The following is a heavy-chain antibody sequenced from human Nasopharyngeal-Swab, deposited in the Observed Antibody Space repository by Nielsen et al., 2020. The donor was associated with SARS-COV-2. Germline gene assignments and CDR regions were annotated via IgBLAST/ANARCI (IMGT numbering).Heavy chain of an antibody. Sequence: GGSLRLSCAASGITFSNYAMSWVRQAQGKGLEWVSAISGSGGSTYYADSVKGRFTLSRDNSKNTLYLQMNSLRVEDTAVYYCAKASVDYSGSGSYSDYWGQGTLVTVSS. CDR1: GITFSNYA. CDR2: ISGSGGST. CDR3: AKASVDYSGSGSYSDY. V-gene: IGHV3-23*01. J-gene: IGHJ4*02. D-gene: IGHD3-10*01.